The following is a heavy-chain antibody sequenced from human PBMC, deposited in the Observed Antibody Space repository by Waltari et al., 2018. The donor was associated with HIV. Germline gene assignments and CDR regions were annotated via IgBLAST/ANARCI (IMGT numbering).Heavy chain of an antibody. Sequence: EVQLLESGGGLVQPGGSLRLSCAASGFIFSSYAMSWVRQAPGRGLGGVSAIGGSGGCTYYADSVKGRFTFSRDNSQNTRYLQMNSLRAEDTAVYYCAKYLDCSGTSCYTPYFDYWGQGTLVTVSP. CDR3: AKYLDCSGTSCYTPYFDY. J-gene: IGHJ4*02. V-gene: IGHV3-23*01. D-gene: IGHD2-2*02. CDR2: IGGSGGCT. CDR1: GFIFSSYA.